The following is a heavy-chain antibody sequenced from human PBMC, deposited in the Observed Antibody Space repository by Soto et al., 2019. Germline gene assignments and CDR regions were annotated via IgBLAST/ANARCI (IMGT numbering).Heavy chain of an antibody. V-gene: IGHV3-9*01. CDR2: ISWNSGSI. CDR1: GFTFDDYA. D-gene: IGHD1-26*01. Sequence: EVQLVESGGGLVQPGRSLRLSCAASGFTFDDYAMHWVRQAPGKGLAWVSGISWNSGSIGYADSVKGRFTISRDNAKNSRYLQMNSLRAEDTALYYCAKDTGAPAYYMDVWGKGTTVTVSS. J-gene: IGHJ6*03. CDR3: AKDTGAPAYYMDV.